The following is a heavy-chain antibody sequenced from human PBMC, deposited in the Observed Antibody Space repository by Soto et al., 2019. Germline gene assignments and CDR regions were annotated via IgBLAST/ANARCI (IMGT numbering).Heavy chain of an antibody. CDR1: DGSISSGNYY. CDR3: ATMGTPATGLYYFGY. D-gene: IGHD1-7*01. J-gene: IGHJ4*02. CDR2: ISYSGST. V-gene: IGHV4-30-4*01. Sequence: SETLSLACTVSDGSISSGNYYWSWIRQPPGKGLEWIGFISYSGSTDYNASLKSRVTISVDTSKNQFSLNLSFVTAADTAVYYCATMGTPATGLYYFGYWGQGTLVTVSS.